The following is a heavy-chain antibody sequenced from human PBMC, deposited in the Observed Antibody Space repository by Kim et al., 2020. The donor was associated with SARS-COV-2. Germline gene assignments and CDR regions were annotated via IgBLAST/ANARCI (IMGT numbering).Heavy chain of an antibody. CDR3: TRLSTSMVRGVTFNYGMDV. V-gene: IGHV3-73*01. Sequence: GRFTISRDDSKNTAYLKMNSLKTEDTAVYYCTRLSTSMVRGVTFNYGMDVWGQGTTVTVSS. D-gene: IGHD3-10*01. J-gene: IGHJ6*02.